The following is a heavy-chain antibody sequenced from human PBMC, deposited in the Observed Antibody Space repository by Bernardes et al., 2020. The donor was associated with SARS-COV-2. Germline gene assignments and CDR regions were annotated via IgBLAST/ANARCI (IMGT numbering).Heavy chain of an antibody. Sequence: GGSLRLSCAASGFTFSSYAMSWVRQAPGKGLEWVSAISGIGGSTYYADSVKGRFTISRDNSKNTLYLQMNSLRAEDTAVYYCAKDDLGYPYYYGMDVWGQGTTVTVSS. V-gene: IGHV3-23*01. CDR1: GFTFSSYA. CDR3: AKDDLGYPYYYGMDV. J-gene: IGHJ6*02. CDR2: ISGIGGST. D-gene: IGHD5-12*01.